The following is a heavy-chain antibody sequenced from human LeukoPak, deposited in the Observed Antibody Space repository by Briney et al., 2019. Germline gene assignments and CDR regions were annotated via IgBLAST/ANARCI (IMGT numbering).Heavy chain of an antibody. CDR2: ISVINCST. Sequence: GGSLRLSCAASGFTFSSYGMSWVGQAPGKGVDGVSGISVINCSTYYADSVKGRFTIFRGNAKNTLYLEVNSLRAEGTGGYFCAKITYYYGSESYLPSLFDYWGQGTLVTVSS. CDR3: AKITYYYGSESYLPSLFDY. J-gene: IGHJ4*02. CDR1: GFTFSSYG. D-gene: IGHD3-10*01. V-gene: IGHV3-23*01.